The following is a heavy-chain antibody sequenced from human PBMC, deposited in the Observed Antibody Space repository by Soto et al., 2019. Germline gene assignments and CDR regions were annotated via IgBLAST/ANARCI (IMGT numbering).Heavy chain of an antibody. CDR1: GASFTSNDW. CDR2: IYRTGST. J-gene: IGHJ4*02. Sequence: QVQLQESGPGLVKPSGTLSLTCAVSGASFTSNDWWTWVRQPPGRGLEWIGEIYRTGSTNYNPSLKRRVTISLDKSENQFSLKVTSLTAADTAVYYCARRDPGTSVDYWGQGTLVTVSS. V-gene: IGHV4-4*02. D-gene: IGHD1-7*01. CDR3: ARRDPGTSVDY.